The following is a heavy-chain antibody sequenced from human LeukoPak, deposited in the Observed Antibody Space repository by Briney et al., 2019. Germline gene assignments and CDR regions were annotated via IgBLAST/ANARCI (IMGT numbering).Heavy chain of an antibody. J-gene: IGHJ4*02. Sequence: PSETLSLTCTVSGSSISSGTYYWSWIRQHPGKGLEWIGYIYYSGSTDYSPSLKSRVTISVDTSKNQFSLKVSSVSAADTAVYYCARQPSYDSTHFDYWGQGTLVTVSS. D-gene: IGHD3-22*01. CDR1: GSSISSGTYY. CDR3: ARQPSYDSTHFDY. V-gene: IGHV4-31*03. CDR2: IYYSGST.